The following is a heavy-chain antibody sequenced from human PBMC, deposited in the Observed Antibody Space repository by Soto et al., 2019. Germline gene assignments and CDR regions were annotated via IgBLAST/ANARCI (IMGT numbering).Heavy chain of an antibody. V-gene: IGHV5-51*01. J-gene: IGHJ3*02. D-gene: IGHD2-2*01. CDR3: ARQGSRDIVVVPAASDAFDI. CDR2: IYPGDSDT. CDR1: GYSFTSYW. Sequence: GESLKISFKGSGYSFTSYWIGWVRQMPGKGLEWMGIIYPGDSDTRYSPSFQGQVTISADKSISTAYLQWSSLKASDTAMYYCARQGSRDIVVVPAASDAFDIWGQGTMVTVSS.